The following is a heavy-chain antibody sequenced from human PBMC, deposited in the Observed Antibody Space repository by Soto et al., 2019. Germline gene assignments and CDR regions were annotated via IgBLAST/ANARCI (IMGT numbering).Heavy chain of an antibody. CDR2: ISSSSSYI. J-gene: IGHJ6*02. D-gene: IGHD3-22*01. CDR1: GFTFSSYS. Sequence: EVQLVESGGGLVKPGGSLRLSCAASGFTFSSYSMNWVRQAPGKGLKWVSSISSSSSYIYYADSVKGRFTISRDNAKNSLYKQMNSLRAEDTAVYYCARTMGSGYYYYYYGMDVWGQGTTVTVSS. V-gene: IGHV3-21*01. CDR3: ARTMGSGYYYYYYGMDV.